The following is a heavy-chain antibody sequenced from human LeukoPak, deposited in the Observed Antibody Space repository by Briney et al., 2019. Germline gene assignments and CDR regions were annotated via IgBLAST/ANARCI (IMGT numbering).Heavy chain of an antibody. D-gene: IGHD4-17*01. CDR2: IYTSGST. V-gene: IGHV4-4*07. CDR1: GGSISSYY. Sequence: SETLSLTCTVSGGSISSYYWSWIRQPAGKGLEWIGRIYTSGSTNYNPSLKSRVTMSVDTSKNQFSLKLSSVTAADTAVYYCARDPTDYGDYDSPFDYWGQGTLVTVSS. CDR3: ARDPTDYGDYDSPFDY. J-gene: IGHJ4*02.